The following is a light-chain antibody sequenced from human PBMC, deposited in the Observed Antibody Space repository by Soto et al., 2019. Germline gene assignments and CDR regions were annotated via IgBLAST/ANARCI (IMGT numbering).Light chain of an antibody. J-gene: IGKJ1*01. V-gene: IGKV3-20*01. CDR2: GAS. Sequence: EIVLTQSPGTLSLSPGERATLSCRASQSVSSSYLAWYQQKPGQAPRLLIYGASSRATGIPDRFSGSGSGTDFTLTISRLEPEDFAVYYCQQYDGSFGWTFGQGTKVEIK. CDR3: QQYDGSFGWT. CDR1: QSVSSSY.